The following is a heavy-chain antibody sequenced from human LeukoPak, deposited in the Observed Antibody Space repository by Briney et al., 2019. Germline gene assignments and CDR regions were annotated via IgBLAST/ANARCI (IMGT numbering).Heavy chain of an antibody. J-gene: IGHJ4*02. D-gene: IGHD2-21*02. CDR3: ARTSTDCLDC. V-gene: IGHV3-23*01. CDR1: GFTFSSYA. Sequence: GGSLRLSCAASGFTFSSYAMSWVRKAPGKGLEWVSAISGSGGSTYYAGSVKGRFTISRDNAKNSLYLQMNNVRAEDTAVYYCARTSTDCLDCWGQGTLVTVSS. CDR2: ISGSGGST.